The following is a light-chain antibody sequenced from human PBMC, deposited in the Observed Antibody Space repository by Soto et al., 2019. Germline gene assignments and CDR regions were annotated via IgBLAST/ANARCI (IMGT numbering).Light chain of an antibody. Sequence: QSVLTQPPSVSGAPGQTVTISCTGSSSNIGAGFDVHWYQQLPGTAPKVFIYGNSNRPSGVPDRFSGSKSGTSASLAITGLQAEDEADYYCATWDGSLPGEVFGGGTKLTVL. CDR2: GNS. J-gene: IGLJ2*01. V-gene: IGLV1-40*01. CDR1: SSNIGAGFD. CDR3: ATWDGSLPGEV.